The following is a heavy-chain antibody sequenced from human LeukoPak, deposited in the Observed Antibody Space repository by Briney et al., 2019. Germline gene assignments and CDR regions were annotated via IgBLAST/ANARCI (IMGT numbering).Heavy chain of an antibody. V-gene: IGHV4-59*01. D-gene: IGHD3-10*01. CDR2: IYYSRST. CDR3: ARTYYGSGSLYYYYYYMDV. Sequence: PSETLSLTCTVSGGSIRSYYWSWIRQPPGKGLEWIGYIYYSRSTNYNPSLKSRVTISINTSKNQFSLKLSSVTAADTAVYYCARTYYGSGSLYYYYYYMDVWGKGTTVTVSS. J-gene: IGHJ6*03. CDR1: GGSIRSYY.